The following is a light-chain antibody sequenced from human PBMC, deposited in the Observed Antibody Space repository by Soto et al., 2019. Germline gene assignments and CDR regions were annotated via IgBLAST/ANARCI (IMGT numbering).Light chain of an antibody. Sequence: QSALTQPASVSGSPGQSITISCTGTISDVGGYSYVSWYQQHPGKAPKLIIYEVNYRPSGVSNRFSGSKSGNTASLTISGLQAEDEADYYCSSFTSTSTYVVGTGTKVT. CDR3: SSFTSTSTYV. J-gene: IGLJ1*01. V-gene: IGLV2-14*01. CDR1: ISDVGGYSY. CDR2: EVN.